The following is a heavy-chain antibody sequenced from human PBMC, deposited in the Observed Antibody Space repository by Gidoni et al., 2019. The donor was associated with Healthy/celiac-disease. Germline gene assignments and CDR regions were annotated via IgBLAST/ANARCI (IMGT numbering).Heavy chain of an antibody. CDR2: ISYDGSNK. Sequence: VQLVEPGGGVVQHGRSLRLSCAAAAFTFSSYRMHWGHQAPGWGPEGVAVISYDGSNKYYADTVKGRFTIARDNSKNALYLQMNSLGAEDTAVYYCAKAMVRGFYYFDYWGQGTLVTVSS. CDR1: AFTFSSYR. J-gene: IGHJ4*02. V-gene: IGHV3-30*18. D-gene: IGHD3-10*01. CDR3: AKAMVRGFYYFDY.